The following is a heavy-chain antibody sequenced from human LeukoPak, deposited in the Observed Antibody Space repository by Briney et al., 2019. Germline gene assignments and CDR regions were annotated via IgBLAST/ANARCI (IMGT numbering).Heavy chain of an antibody. CDR2: ISDDGTTK. Sequence: GGSLRLSCAASGFTFSSYGMHWVRQAPGKGLEWVAVISDDGTTKYHADSVKGRFTISRDNSKNTLDLQMNSLRAEDTAVYYCARGGDPLDAFDIWGQGTMVTVSS. V-gene: IGHV3-30*19. CDR3: ARGGDPLDAFDI. J-gene: IGHJ3*02. CDR1: GFTFSSYG.